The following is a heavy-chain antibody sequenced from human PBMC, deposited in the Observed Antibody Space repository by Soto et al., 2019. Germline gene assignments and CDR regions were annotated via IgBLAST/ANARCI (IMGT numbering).Heavy chain of an antibody. J-gene: IGHJ5*02. CDR2: IYYSGST. CDR1: GGSISSGGYY. D-gene: IGHD5-18*01. Sequence: SETLSLTGTVSGGSISSGGYYWSWIRQHPGKGLEWIGYIYYSGSTYYNPSLKSRVTISVDTSKNQFSLKLSSVTAADTAVYYCARGYSYVNWFDPWGQGTLVTVSS. V-gene: IGHV4-31*03. CDR3: ARGYSYVNWFDP.